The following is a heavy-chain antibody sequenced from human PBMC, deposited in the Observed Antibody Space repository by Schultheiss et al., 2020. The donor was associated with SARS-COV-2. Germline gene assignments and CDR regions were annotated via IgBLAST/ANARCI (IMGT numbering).Heavy chain of an antibody. CDR2: INHSGST. V-gene: IGHV4-34*01. CDR1: GGSFSGYY. D-gene: IGHD4/OR15-4a*01. CDR3: ARGEGASNWFDP. J-gene: IGHJ5*02. Sequence: SETLSLTCAVYGGSFSGYYWSWIRQPPGKGLEWIGEINHSGSTNYNPSLKSRVTISVDKSKNQFSLKLSSVTAADTAVYYCARGEGASNWFDPWGQGTLVTVSS.